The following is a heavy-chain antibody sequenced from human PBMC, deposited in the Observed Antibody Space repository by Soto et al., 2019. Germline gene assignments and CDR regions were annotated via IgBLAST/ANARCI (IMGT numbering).Heavy chain of an antibody. CDR3: ARDVARDAFDI. J-gene: IGHJ3*02. D-gene: IGHD2-15*01. Sequence: ASVKVSCKASGYTFTSYAMHWVRQAPGQRLEWMGWINAGNGNTKYSQKFQGRVTITADKSTSTAYMELSSLRSEDTAVYYCARDVARDAFDIWGQGTMVTVSS. CDR2: INAGNGNT. CDR1: GYTFTSYA. V-gene: IGHV1-3*01.